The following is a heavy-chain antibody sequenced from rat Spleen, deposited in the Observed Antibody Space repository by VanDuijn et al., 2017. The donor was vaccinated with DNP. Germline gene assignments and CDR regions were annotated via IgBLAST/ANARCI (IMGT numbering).Heavy chain of an antibody. CDR3: TRHGEVHLRYAMDA. V-gene: IGHV5-31*01. Sequence: EVQLVESGGGLVQPGRSLKLSCVASGFTFNNYWMTWIRQVPGKGLEWVASLTTTGGSLYYPDSVKGRFTISRDNAKSTLYLQMDSLRSEETATYYCTRHGEVHLRYAMDAWGQGTSVTVSS. CDR1: GFTFNNYW. J-gene: IGHJ4*01. CDR2: LTTTGGSL. D-gene: IGHD1-5*01.